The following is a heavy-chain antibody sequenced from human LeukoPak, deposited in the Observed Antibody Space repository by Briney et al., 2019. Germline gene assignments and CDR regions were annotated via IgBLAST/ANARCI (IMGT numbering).Heavy chain of an antibody. J-gene: IGHJ6*03. Sequence: SETLSLTRTVSGGSISSGSYYWSWIRQPAGKGLEWIGRIYTSGSTNYNPSLKSRVTISVDTSKNQFSLKLSSVTAADTAVYYCARGKYGYSSLARGYYYYYYMDVWGKGTTVTISS. V-gene: IGHV4-61*02. CDR3: ARGKYGYSSLARGYYYYYYMDV. CDR2: IYTSGST. CDR1: GGSISSGSYY. D-gene: IGHD6-19*01.